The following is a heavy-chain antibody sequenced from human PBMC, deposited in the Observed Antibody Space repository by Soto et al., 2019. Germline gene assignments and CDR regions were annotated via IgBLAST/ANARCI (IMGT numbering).Heavy chain of an antibody. CDR3: VRSLIVWFFGLE. J-gene: IGHJ4*02. D-gene: IGHD3-3*01. CDR2: ISAYKGNT. CDR1: GYTFCSYD. Sequence: QVKLVQSGGEVKKPGATVKISCKASGYTFCSYDIRRVRKAPGQGLAWMGWISAYKGNTSYAQKLHGRVTMTPDTSMSTYYMEWRSVRSDVADIFYCVRSLIVWFFGLEWGQGALFTVSS. V-gene: IGHV1-18*01.